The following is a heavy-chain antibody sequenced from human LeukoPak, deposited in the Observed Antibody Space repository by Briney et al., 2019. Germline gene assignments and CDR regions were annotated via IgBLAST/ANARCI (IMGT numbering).Heavy chain of an antibody. CDR3: ATSLGYYHDSSGYSGFDY. V-gene: IGHV1-24*01. D-gene: IGHD3-22*01. CDR2: FDPEDGET. J-gene: IGHJ4*02. CDR1: GYTLTELS. Sequence: ASVKVSCKVSGYTLTELSMHWVRQAPGKGLEWMGGFDPEDGETIYAQKFQGRVTMTEDTSTDTAYMELSSLRSEDTAVYYCATSLGYYHDSSGYSGFDYWGQGTLVTVSS.